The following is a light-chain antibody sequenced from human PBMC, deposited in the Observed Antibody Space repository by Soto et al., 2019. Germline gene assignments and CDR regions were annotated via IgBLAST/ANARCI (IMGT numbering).Light chain of an antibody. CDR2: DVT. V-gene: IGLV2-14*01. CDR1: SSDVGGYNY. CDR3: SSYTSSSTLLYV. Sequence: QSALTQPASVSGSPGQSSTISCTGTSSDVGGYNYFSWYQQHPGKAPKLLIYDVTKRPSGVSNRFSGSKSGNTASLTISGLQAEDEADYYCSSYTSSSTLLYVFGTGTKLTVL. J-gene: IGLJ1*01.